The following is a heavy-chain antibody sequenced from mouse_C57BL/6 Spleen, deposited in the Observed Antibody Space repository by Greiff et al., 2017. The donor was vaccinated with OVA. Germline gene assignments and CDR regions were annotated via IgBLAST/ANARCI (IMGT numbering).Heavy chain of an antibody. Sequence: EVKLVESGGGLVKPGGSLKLSCAASGFTFSSYAMSWVRQTPEKRLEWVATISDGGSYTYYPDNVKGRFTISRDNAKNNLYLQMSHLKSEDTAMYYCARRDYGSFAYWGQGTLVTVSA. CDR3: ARRDYGSFAY. J-gene: IGHJ3*01. D-gene: IGHD1-1*01. CDR1: GFTFSSYA. CDR2: ISDGGSYT. V-gene: IGHV5-4*03.